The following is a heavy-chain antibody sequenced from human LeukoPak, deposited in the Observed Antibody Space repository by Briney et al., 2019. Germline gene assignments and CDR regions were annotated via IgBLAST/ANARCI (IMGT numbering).Heavy chain of an antibody. CDR3: ASAREYCGSAECYEYFQH. D-gene: IGHD2-21*01. J-gene: IGHJ1*01. CDR2: ILYDGSNK. CDR1: GFTFSSYG. Sequence: GGSLRLSCAASGFTFSSYGMHWVRQAPGKGLEWVAVILYDGSNKYYADSVNGRFTISRDNSRNTLLLQMNSLRAEDTALYYCASAREYCGSAECYEYFQHWGQGTLVTVSS. V-gene: IGHV3-30*03.